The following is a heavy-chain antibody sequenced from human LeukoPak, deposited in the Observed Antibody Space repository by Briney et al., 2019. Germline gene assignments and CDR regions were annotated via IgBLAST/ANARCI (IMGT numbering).Heavy chain of an antibody. J-gene: IGHJ4*02. CDR1: GGSFSGYY. V-gene: IGHV4-34*01. Sequence: SETLSLTCAVYGGSFSGYYWSWIRQPPGKGLEWIGEINHSGSTNYNPSLKSRVTISVDTSKNQFSRKLSSVTAADTAAYYCARVNYYGAGRYYTFCTDDGGQRTLVTVSS. CDR2: INHSGST. D-gene: IGHD3-10*01. CDR3: ARVNYYGAGRYYTFCTDD.